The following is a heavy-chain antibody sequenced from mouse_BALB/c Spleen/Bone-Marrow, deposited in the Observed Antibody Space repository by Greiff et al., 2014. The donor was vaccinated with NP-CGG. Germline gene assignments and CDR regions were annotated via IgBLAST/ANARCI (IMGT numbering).Heavy chain of an antibody. D-gene: IGHD2-1*01. Sequence: VHVKQSGAELVKPGASVKLSCTASGFNIKDTYMHWVKQRPEQGLEWIGRIDPASGNTKYDPKFQGKATITADTSSNTAYLQLSSLTSEDTAVYYCARYGNYCYAMDYWGQGTSVTVSS. CDR3: ARYGNYCYAMDY. CDR2: IDPASGNT. CDR1: GFNIKDTY. V-gene: IGHV14-3*02. J-gene: IGHJ4*01.